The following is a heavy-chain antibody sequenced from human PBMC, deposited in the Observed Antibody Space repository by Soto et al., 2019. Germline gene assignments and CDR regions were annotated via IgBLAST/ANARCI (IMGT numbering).Heavy chain of an antibody. Sequence: GASVEVSCKASGGTFSSYAISWVRQAPGQGLEWMGGIIPIFGTADYAQKFQGRVTITADESTSTAYMELSSLRSEDTAIYYCAKVVGDGNDYYDFWGQGTLVTVSS. CDR2: IIPIFGTA. D-gene: IGHD3-22*01. CDR3: AKVVGDGNDYYDF. J-gene: IGHJ4*02. CDR1: GGTFSSYA. V-gene: IGHV1-69*13.